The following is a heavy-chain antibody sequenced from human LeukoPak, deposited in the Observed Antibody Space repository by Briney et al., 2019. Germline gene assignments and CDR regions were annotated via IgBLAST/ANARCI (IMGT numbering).Heavy chain of an antibody. V-gene: IGHV4-39*07. Sequence: PSETLSLTCTVSGGSISSSSYYWGWIRQPPGKGLEWIGSIYYSGSTNYNPSLKSRVTISVDTSKNQFSLKLSSVTAADTAVYYCARNWFDPWGQGTLVTVSS. CDR3: ARNWFDP. CDR1: GGSISSSSYY. J-gene: IGHJ5*02. CDR2: IYYSGST.